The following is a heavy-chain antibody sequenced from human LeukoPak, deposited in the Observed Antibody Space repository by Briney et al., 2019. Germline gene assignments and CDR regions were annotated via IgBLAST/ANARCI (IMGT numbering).Heavy chain of an antibody. CDR1: GDSVSSTRSA. CDR3: ARVNSWTEEPDTGFDY. CDR2: TYYRSKWYN. V-gene: IGHV6-1*01. D-gene: IGHD1-14*01. Sequence: SQTLLLTCAISGDSVSSTRSAWNWIRQSPSRGLEWLGRTYYRSKWYNDYAVSVKSRITINPDTSKNQFSLQLKSVTPEDTAVYYCARVNSWTEEPDTGFDYWGQGTLVTVSS. J-gene: IGHJ4*02.